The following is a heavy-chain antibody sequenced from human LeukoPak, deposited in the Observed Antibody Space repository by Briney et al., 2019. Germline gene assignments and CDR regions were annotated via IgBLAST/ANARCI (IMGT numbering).Heavy chain of an antibody. J-gene: IGHJ4*02. V-gene: IGHV4-59*01. D-gene: IGHD3-3*01. CDR2: IYYSGST. CDR3: AGKPDFWSGYDC. Sequence: SETLSLTCTVSGGSISSYYWSWIRQPPGKGLEWIGYIYYSGSTNYNPSLKSRVTISVDTSKNQFSLKLSSVTAADTAVYYCAGKPDFWSGYDCWGQGTLVTVSS. CDR1: GGSISSYY.